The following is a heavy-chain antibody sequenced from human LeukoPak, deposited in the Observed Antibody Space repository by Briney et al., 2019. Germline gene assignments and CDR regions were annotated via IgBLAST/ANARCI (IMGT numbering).Heavy chain of an antibody. Sequence: SETLSLTCSVSGDSINSFYWSWIRQPPGKGLEWIGYIYYSGSTYYNPSLKSRVTISVDTSKNQFSLKLSSVTAADTAVYYCARAGIGAFDIWGQGTMVTVSS. CDR2: IYYSGST. CDR3: ARAGIGAFDI. CDR1: GDSINSFY. J-gene: IGHJ3*02. V-gene: IGHV4-59*12. D-gene: IGHD1-14*01.